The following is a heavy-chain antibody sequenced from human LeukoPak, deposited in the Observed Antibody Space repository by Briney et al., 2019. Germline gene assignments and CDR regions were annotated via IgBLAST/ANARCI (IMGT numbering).Heavy chain of an antibody. J-gene: IGHJ4*02. D-gene: IGHD6-19*01. Sequence: SETVSLTCTVSGGSISSGSYYWSWIRQPAGKGLEWIGRIYTSGSTDYNPALRSRVTISVDTSKNQFSLKLRFVTAADTAVYYCARGAYGSGLWGQGTLVTVSS. V-gene: IGHV4-61*02. CDR3: ARGAYGSGL. CDR2: IYTSGST. CDR1: GGSISSGSYY.